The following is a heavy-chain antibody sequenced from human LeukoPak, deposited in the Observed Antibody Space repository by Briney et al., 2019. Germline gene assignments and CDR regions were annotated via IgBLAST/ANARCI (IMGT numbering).Heavy chain of an antibody. CDR2: IYWNDDK. Sequence: SGPTLVNPTQTLTLTCTFSGFSLSTSGVGVGWIRQPPGKALEWLALIYWNDDKRYSPSLKSRLTITKDTSKNQVVLTMTNMDPVDTATYYCALWIKTELNDFWSGYSEYFQHWGQGTLVTVSS. J-gene: IGHJ1*01. CDR3: ALWIKTELNDFWSGYSEYFQH. V-gene: IGHV2-5*01. CDR1: GFSLSTSGVG. D-gene: IGHD3-3*01.